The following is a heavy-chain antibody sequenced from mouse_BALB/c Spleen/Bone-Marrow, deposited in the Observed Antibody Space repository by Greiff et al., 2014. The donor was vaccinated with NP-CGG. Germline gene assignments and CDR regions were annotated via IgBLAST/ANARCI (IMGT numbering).Heavy chain of an antibody. J-gene: IGHJ2*01. V-gene: IGHV5-12-1*01. Sequence: EVQLVESGGGLVKPGGSLKLSCAASGFGFSSSDMSWVRQTPEKRLEWVAYISSGGGSTYYPDTVKGRFTISRDNAKNTLYLQMSSLKSEDAAMYYCATHYYGRFDYWGQGTTPTVSS. CDR1: GFGFSSSD. CDR2: ISSGGGST. D-gene: IGHD1-2*01. CDR3: ATHYYGRFDY.